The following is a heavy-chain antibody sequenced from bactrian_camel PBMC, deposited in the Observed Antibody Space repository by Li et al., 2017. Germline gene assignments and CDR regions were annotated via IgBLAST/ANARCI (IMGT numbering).Heavy chain of an antibody. Sequence: VQLVESGGGSVQTGGSLRLSCAVASRMYCMGWYRQAPGKEREAVASISPPIVTAWYAEAVKGRFTISQDSIDNTLYLQMNSLQPDDSGMYYCATGAGVMGPKVLDILAWGQGTQVTVS. V-gene: IGHV3S54*01. D-gene: IGHD8*01. J-gene: IGHJ6*01. CDR1: SRMYC. CDR3: ATGAGVMGPKVLDILA. CDR2: ISPPIVTA.